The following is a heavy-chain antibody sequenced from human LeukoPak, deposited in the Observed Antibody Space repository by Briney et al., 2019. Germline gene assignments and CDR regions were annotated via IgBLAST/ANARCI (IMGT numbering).Heavy chain of an antibody. Sequence: PSETLSLTCTVSGGSISSSSYYWGWIRQPPGKGLEWIGNVFYSGSTYYNPSLKSRVTLSVDTSKNQFSLKLSSVTAADTALYYCARFRRTTVTKGADYWGQGTLVSVSS. CDR1: GGSISSSSYY. D-gene: IGHD4-17*01. J-gene: IGHJ4*02. CDR2: VFYSGST. V-gene: IGHV4-39*01. CDR3: ARFRRTTVTKGADY.